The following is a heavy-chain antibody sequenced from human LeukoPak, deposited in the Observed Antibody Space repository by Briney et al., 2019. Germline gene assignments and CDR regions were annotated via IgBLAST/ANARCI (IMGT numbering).Heavy chain of an antibody. J-gene: IGHJ3*02. CDR3: VRAGVVVVAAARGAFDI. CDR1: GYTFTTYA. D-gene: IGHD2-15*01. V-gene: IGHV1-3*04. CDR2: INTGSGNT. Sequence: ASVKVSCKASGYTFTTYAIHWVRQAPGQSLEWMGWINTGSGNTRYSPKFQGRVTITRDTSATTAYMELNSLRSEDTAVYLCVRAGVVVVAAARGAFDIWGQGTMVTVSS.